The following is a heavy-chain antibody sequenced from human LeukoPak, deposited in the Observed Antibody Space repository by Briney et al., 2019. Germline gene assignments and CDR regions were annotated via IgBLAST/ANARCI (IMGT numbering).Heavy chain of an antibody. CDR3: VKDDPNLKWD. D-gene: IGHD3-3*01. CDR2: ISSDGGST. Sequence: PGGSLRLSCSASGFTFSSYAMQWVRQAPGKGLGYVSGISSDGGSTVHADSVKGRFTISRDNSKNTLYLQMSSLRAEDTAVYYCVKDDPNLKWDWGQGTLVTVSS. J-gene: IGHJ4*02. CDR1: GFTFSSYA. V-gene: IGHV3-64D*09.